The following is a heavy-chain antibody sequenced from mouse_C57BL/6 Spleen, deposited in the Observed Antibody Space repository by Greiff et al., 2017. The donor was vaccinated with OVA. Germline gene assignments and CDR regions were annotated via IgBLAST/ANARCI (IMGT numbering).Heavy chain of an antibody. D-gene: IGHD2-4*01. CDR1: GYTFTDYN. J-gene: IGHJ4*01. CDR2: INPNNGGT. Sequence: VQLQQSGPELVKPGASVKIPCKASGYTFTDYNMDWVKQSHGKSLEWIGDINPNNGGTIYNQKFKGKATLTVDKSSSTAYMELRSLTSEDTAVYDCARRGDDYDYYYAMDYWGQGTSVTVSS. V-gene: IGHV1-18*01. CDR3: ARRGDDYDYYYAMDY.